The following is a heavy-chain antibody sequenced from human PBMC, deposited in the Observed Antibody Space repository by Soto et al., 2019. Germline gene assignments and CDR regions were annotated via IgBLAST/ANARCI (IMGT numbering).Heavy chain of an antibody. J-gene: IGHJ4*02. V-gene: IGHV3-7*01. CDR2: IKQDGSEK. CDR1: GFTFSSYW. D-gene: IGHD1-20*01. CDR3: ARDGRAIDIWYNWNDVPLDY. Sequence: LRLSCAASGFTFSSYWMSWVRQAPGKGLEWVANIKQDGSEKYYVDSVKGRFTISRDNAKNSLYLQMNSLRAEDTAVYYCARDGRAIDIWYNWNDVPLDYWGQGTLVTVSS.